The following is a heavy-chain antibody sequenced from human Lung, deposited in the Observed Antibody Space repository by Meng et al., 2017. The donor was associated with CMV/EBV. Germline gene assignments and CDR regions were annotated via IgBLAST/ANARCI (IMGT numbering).Heavy chain of an antibody. Sequence: SETXSLTCTVSGGSVSSGSYYWSWIRQPPGKGLEWFGYIYYSGSTNYNPSLKSRVTISVDTSKNQFSLKLSSVTAADTAVYYCARDYGWGAVTRYYYYGMDVWXQGTTVTVSS. CDR3: ARDYGWGAVTRYYYYGMDV. V-gene: IGHV4-61*01. D-gene: IGHD3-16*01. CDR2: IYYSGST. J-gene: IGHJ6*02. CDR1: GGSVSSGSYY.